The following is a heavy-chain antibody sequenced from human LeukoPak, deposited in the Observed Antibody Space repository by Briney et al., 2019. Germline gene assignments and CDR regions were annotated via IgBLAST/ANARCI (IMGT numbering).Heavy chain of an antibody. J-gene: IGHJ4*02. CDR3: AKPTRGSGSFLIDF. CDR2: IWNDGSDK. CDR1: GFAFSSYG. D-gene: IGHD1-26*01. V-gene: IGHV3-33*06. Sequence: GRSLRLSCAASGFAFSSYGMHWARQAPGKGLEWVAVIWNDGSDKYYADSVKGRFTISRDNSKNTLYLQMNSLRAEDTAVYYCAKPTRGSGSFLIDFWGQGTLVTVSS.